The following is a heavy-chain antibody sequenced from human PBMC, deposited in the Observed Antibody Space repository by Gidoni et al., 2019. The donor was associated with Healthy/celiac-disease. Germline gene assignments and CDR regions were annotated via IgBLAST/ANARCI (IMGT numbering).Heavy chain of an antibody. J-gene: IGHJ6*02. D-gene: IGHD3-10*01. CDR1: GYTFTSYY. Sequence: QVQLVQSGAEVKKPGTSVTVSCKASGYTFTSYYMHWVRQAPGQGLEWMGIINPSGGSTSYAQKFQGRVTMTRDTSTSTVYMELSSLRSEDTAVYYCARSSGVQYYYYYGMDVWGQGTTVTVSS. CDR2: INPSGGST. CDR3: ARSSGVQYYYYYGMDV. V-gene: IGHV1-46*03.